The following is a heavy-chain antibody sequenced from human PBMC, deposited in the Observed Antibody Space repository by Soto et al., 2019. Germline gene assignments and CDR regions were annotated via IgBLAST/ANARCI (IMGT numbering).Heavy chain of an antibody. CDR2: ISYDGSNK. CDR1: GFTFSSYA. CDR3: ARARYCSSTSCYLRPYGMDV. V-gene: IGHV3-30-3*01. J-gene: IGHJ6*02. Sequence: HPGGSLRLSCAASGFTFSSYAMHWVRQAPGKGLEWVAVISYDGSNKYYADSVKGRFTVSRDNSKNTLYLQMNSLRAEDTAVYYCARARYCSSTSCYLRPYGMDVWGQGTTVTVSS. D-gene: IGHD2-2*01.